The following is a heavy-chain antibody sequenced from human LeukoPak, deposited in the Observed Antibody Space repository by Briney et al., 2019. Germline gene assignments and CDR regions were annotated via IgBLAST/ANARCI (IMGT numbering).Heavy chain of an antibody. J-gene: IGHJ4*02. Sequence: GGSLRLSCEASGFTFDDYAMHWVRQVPGKGLEWVSGISWNSGSMGYADPVKGRFTISRDNAKNSLYLQMNSLRAEDTAMYYCANARVWLDYFDYWGQGTLVTVSS. CDR1: GFTFDDYA. CDR2: ISWNSGSM. V-gene: IGHV3-9*01. CDR3: ANARVWLDYFDY. D-gene: IGHD5-12*01.